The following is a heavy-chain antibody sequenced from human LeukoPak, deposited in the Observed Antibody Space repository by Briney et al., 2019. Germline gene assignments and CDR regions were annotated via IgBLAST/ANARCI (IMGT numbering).Heavy chain of an antibody. CDR1: GYTFTGYY. V-gene: IGHV1-2*02. Sequence: GASVKVSCKASGYTFTGYYMHWVRQAPGQGLEWMGWINPNSGDTNYAQKFQGRVTVTRDTSISTAYMELSRLRSDDTAVYYCARVGSSGWYVHPTLDYWGPGTLLTVSS. CDR2: INPNSGDT. J-gene: IGHJ4*02. CDR3: ARVGSSGWYVHPTLDY. D-gene: IGHD6-19*01.